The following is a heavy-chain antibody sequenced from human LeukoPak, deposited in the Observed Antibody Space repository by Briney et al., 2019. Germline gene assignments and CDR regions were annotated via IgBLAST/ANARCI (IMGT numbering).Heavy chain of an antibody. Sequence: GGSLRLSCAASAFSLNAYNMNWVRQAPGKGLEWVSHIGRGITYADSVKGRFTISRDNTKNSVYLQMNSLRAEDTAVYYCARDAPAGEKPEYFFDYWGQGTLVTVSS. CDR2: IGRGIT. CDR1: AFSLNAYN. CDR3: ARDAPAGEKPEYFFDY. J-gene: IGHJ4*02. V-gene: IGHV3-69-1*01.